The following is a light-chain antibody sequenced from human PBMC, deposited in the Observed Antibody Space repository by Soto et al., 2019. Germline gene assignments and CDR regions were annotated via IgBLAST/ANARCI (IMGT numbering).Light chain of an antibody. CDR2: DVS. V-gene: IGLV2-14*01. J-gene: IGLJ2*01. CDR1: SSDVGGYKY. CDR3: SSYAAGSALVV. Sequence: QSVLTQPASVSGSPGQSITISCTGTSSDVGGYKYVAWYQQHPGKAPKLILYDVSDRPSGVSDRFSGSKSDNTASLSISGLQADDEADYYCSSYAAGSALVVFGGGTQLTVL.